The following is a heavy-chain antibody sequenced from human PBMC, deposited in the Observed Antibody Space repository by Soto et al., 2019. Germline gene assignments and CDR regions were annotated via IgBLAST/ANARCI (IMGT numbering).Heavy chain of an antibody. CDR3: ARGVGYGLGGGGESGDY. CDR1: GFTFSSYG. D-gene: IGHD3-16*01. Sequence: QVQLVESGGGVVQPGRSLRLSCAASGFTFSSYGMHWVRQAPGKGLEWVAVIWYDGSNKYYADSVKGRFTISRDNSKNTLYLKRNGRGAGDTAVFYGARGVGYGLGGGGESGDYWGQGTLVTVSS. CDR2: IWYDGSNK. J-gene: IGHJ4*02. V-gene: IGHV3-33*01.